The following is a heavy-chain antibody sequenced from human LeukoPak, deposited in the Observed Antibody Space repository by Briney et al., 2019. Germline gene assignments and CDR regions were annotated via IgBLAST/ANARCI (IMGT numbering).Heavy chain of an antibody. CDR1: GYTFTSYY. CDR3: ARDMLAVAGTNYFDY. V-gene: IGHV1-46*01. CDR2: INPSGGST. Sequence: ASVKVSCKASGYTFTSYYMHWVRQAPGQGLEWMGIINPSGGSTSYAQKFQGRVTMTRDTSTSTVYMELSSLRSEDTAVYYCARDMLAVAGTNYFDYWGQGTLVTVSS. J-gene: IGHJ4*02. D-gene: IGHD6-19*01.